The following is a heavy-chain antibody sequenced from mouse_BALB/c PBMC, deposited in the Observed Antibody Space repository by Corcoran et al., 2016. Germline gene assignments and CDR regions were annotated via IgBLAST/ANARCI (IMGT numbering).Heavy chain of an antibody. Sequence: QIQLVQSGPELKKPGETVKISCKASGYTFTNYGMNWVKQAPGKGLKWMGWINTYTGEPTYADDFKVRFAFSLETSASTAYLQINNLKNEDTATYFCARLMISYYFDYWGQGTTLTVSS. D-gene: IGHD2-4*01. V-gene: IGHV9-3-1*01. J-gene: IGHJ2*01. CDR3: ARLMISYYFDY. CDR2: INTYTGEP. CDR1: GYTFTNYG.